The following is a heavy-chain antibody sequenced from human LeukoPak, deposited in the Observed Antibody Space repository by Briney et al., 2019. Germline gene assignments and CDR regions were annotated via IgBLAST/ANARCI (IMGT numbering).Heavy chain of an antibody. D-gene: IGHD5-18*01. Sequence: GGSLRLSCAASGFTFTTYAMSWVRQAPGKGLEWVSVIGSGGSTYYADSVKGRFTISRDNSKSTLYLQMNSLRAEDTAVYYCAKLGGHSYAYQFDYWGQGTLVTVSS. CDR1: GFTFTTYA. CDR3: AKLGGHSYAYQFDY. J-gene: IGHJ4*02. V-gene: IGHV3-23*01. CDR2: IGSGGST.